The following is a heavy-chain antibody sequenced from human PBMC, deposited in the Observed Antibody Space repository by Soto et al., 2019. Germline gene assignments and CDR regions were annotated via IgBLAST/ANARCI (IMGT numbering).Heavy chain of an antibody. CDR3: SRGVGKIWSHDN. D-gene: IGHD2-8*02. J-gene: IGHJ4*02. CDR2: LYNDGRT. CDR1: GFTVSNKY. V-gene: IGHV3-66*01. Sequence: GGSLRLSCAASGFTVSNKYMSWVRQAPGGGLEWVSVLYNDGRTYYADSVKGRFTFSRDNSKNTLFLQMNSLRAEDTAIYYCSRGVGKIWSHDNWGQGTLVTVSS.